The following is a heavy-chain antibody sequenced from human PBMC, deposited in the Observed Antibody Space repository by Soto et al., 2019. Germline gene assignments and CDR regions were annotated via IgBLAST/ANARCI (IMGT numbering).Heavy chain of an antibody. CDR3: ARDAYYDYVWGSYRYLAY. V-gene: IGHV3-21*01. Sequence: PGGSLRLSCAASGFTFSSYAMSWVRQAPGKGLEWVSSISSSSSYIYYADSVKGRFTISRDNAKNSLYLQMNSLRAEDTAVYYCARDAYYDYVWGSYRYLAYWGQGTLVTVSS. D-gene: IGHD3-16*02. CDR1: GFTFSSYA. J-gene: IGHJ4*02. CDR2: ISSSSSYI.